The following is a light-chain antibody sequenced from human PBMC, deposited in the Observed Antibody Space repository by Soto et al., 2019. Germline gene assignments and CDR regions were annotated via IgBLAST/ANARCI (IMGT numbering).Light chain of an antibody. J-gene: IGLJ2*01. V-gene: IGLV2-8*01. CDR2: EVS. CDR1: SSDVGGYNY. CDR3: SSYAGSTYVG. Sequence: QSVLTQPPSASGSPGQSVTISCTGTSSDVGGYNYVSWYQQYPGKAPKLMIYEVSKRPSGVPDRFSGSKSGNTASLTVSGLQAEDEADYYCSSYAGSTYVGFGGGTKVTVL.